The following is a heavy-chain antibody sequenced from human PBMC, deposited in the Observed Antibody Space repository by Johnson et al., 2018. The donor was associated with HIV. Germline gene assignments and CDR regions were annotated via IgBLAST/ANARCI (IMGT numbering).Heavy chain of an antibody. CDR3: ARDIESGWYGASDSFDI. CDR1: QFTFSSYA. D-gene: IGHD6-19*01. V-gene: IGHV3-30-3*01. Sequence: QVQLVESGGGLAKPAWSPRLSCAASQFTFSSYALHWVRQAPGKGLEWVAVISYDGNNKYYADSVKGRFTISRDNSKNTLYLQMNSLRAEDSALYYCARDIESGWYGASDSFDIWGQGTMVTVSS. J-gene: IGHJ3*02. CDR2: ISYDGNNK.